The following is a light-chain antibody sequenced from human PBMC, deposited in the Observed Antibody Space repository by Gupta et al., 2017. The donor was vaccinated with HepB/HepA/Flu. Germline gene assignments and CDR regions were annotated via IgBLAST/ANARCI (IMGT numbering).Light chain of an antibody. Sequence: QSALTQPASVSGSPGESITIPCPGTSSDVGSYNLLSWYQQHPGKAPKLMIYEVSKRPSGVSNRFSGSKSGNTASLTISGLQAEDEADYYCCSYAGSSTFGFGTGTKVTVL. CDR1: SSDVGSYNL. J-gene: IGLJ1*01. CDR3: CSYAGSSTFG. V-gene: IGLV2-23*02. CDR2: EVS.